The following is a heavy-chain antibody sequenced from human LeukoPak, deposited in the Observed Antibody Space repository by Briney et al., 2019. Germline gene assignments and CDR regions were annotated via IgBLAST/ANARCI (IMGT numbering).Heavy chain of an antibody. Sequence: GRSLRLSCAGSGFTFSSYAMHWVRQAPGKGVEWVAVISYDGSNKYYADSVKGRFTISRDNSKNTLYLQMNSLRAEDTAVYYCAREYVAIDYWGQGTLVTVSS. V-gene: IGHV3-30*04. J-gene: IGHJ4*02. D-gene: IGHD3-16*01. CDR2: ISYDGSNK. CDR3: AREYVAIDY. CDR1: GFTFSSYA.